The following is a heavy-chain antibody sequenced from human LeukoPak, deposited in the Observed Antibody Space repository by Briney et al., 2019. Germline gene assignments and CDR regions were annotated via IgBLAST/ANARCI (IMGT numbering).Heavy chain of an antibody. CDR3: AGGALPIAVAGTNWFDP. J-gene: IGHJ5*02. CDR2: IIPIFGTA. CDR1: GGTFSSYA. D-gene: IGHD6-19*01. Sequence: SVKVSCKASGGTFSSYAISWVRQAPGQGLEWMGGIIPIFGTANYAQKFQGGVTITADESTSTAYMELSSLRSEDTAVYYCAGGALPIAVAGTNWFDPWGQGTLVTVSS. V-gene: IGHV1-69*13.